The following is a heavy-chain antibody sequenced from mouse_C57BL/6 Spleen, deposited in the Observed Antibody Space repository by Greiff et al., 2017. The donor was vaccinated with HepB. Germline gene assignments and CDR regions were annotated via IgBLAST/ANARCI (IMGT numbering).Heavy chain of an antibody. J-gene: IGHJ3*01. D-gene: IGHD1-1*02. CDR3: AYGPAWFAY. Sequence: VQLQQSGPELVKPGASVKISCKASGYAFSSSWMNWVKQRPGKGLEWIGRIYPGDGDTNYNGKFKGKATLTADKSSSTAYMQLSILTSEDSAVYFCAYGPAWFAYWGQGTLVTVSA. CDR1: GYAFSSSW. V-gene: IGHV1-82*01. CDR2: IYPGDGDT.